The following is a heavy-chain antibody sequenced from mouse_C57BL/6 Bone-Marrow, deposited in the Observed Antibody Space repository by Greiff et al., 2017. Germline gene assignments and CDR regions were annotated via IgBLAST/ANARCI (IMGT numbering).Heavy chain of an antibody. CDR3: ARIDYYGSIPYAMDY. Sequence: QVHVKQSGAELARPGASVKLSCKASGYTFTSYGISWVKQRTGQGLEWIGEIYPRSGNTYYNEKFKGKATLTADKSSSTAYMELRSLTSEDSAVYFCARIDYYGSIPYAMDYWGQGTSVTVSS. V-gene: IGHV1-81*01. CDR1: GYTFTSYG. CDR2: IYPRSGNT. D-gene: IGHD1-1*01. J-gene: IGHJ4*01.